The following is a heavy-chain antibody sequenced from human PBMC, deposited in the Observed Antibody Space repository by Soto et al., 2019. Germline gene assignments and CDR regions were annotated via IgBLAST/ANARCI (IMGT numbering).Heavy chain of an antibody. CDR3: ASSYYYGSGSYYPSLGMDV. J-gene: IGHJ6*02. Sequence: SETLSLTCTVSGGSISSGGYYWSWIRQHPGKGLEWIGYIYYSGSTYYNPSLKSRVTISVDTSKNQFSLKLSSVTAADTAVYYCASSYYYGSGSYYPSLGMDVWGQGTTVTVSS. CDR2: IYYSGST. CDR1: GGSISSGGYY. V-gene: IGHV4-31*03. D-gene: IGHD3-10*01.